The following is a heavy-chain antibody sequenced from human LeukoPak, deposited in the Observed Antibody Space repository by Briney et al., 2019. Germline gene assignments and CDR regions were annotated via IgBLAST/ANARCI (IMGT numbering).Heavy chain of an antibody. CDR2: ISFDGSNK. Sequence: PGKSLRLSCAASGFTFSNYGMHWVRQAPGKGLEWVAIISFDGSNKDYADSVKGRFTISRDNSKNTLYLQMNSLRAEDTAVYYCAKDGGYWYYDRSGYYGDYWGQGTLVTVSS. V-gene: IGHV3-30*18. CDR1: GFTFSNYG. CDR3: AKDGGYWYYDRSGYYGDY. J-gene: IGHJ4*02. D-gene: IGHD3-22*01.